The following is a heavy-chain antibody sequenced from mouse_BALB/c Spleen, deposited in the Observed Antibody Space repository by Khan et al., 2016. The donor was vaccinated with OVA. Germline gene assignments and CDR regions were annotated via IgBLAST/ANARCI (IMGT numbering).Heavy chain of an antibody. V-gene: IGHV1-9*01. J-gene: IGHJ3*01. CDR1: GYTFSSYW. Sequence: QLQLQQSGAELMKPGASVKISCKATGYTFSSYWIEWVKQRPGHGLEWLGEILPGSGNTNSNEKFKGKATFTVDTSSNTAYMQLSSLTSEDSAVYYCARLDYFYAEFLAWFAYWGQGPLVTVSA. CDR3: ARLDYFYAEFLAWFAY. CDR2: ILPGSGNT. D-gene: IGHD2-12*01.